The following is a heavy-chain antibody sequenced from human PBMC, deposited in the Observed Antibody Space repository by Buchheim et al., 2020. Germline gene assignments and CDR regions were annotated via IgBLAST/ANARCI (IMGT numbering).Heavy chain of an antibody. Sequence: VQLQESGPGLVKPSETLSLTCTVSGGSISSYYWSWIRQPPGKGLEWIGYIYYSGSTNYNPSLKSRVTISVDTSKNQFSLKLSSVTAADTAVYYCAKAEVINYGMDVWGQGTT. CDR3: AKAEVINYGMDV. D-gene: IGHD2-21*01. CDR1: GGSISSYY. CDR2: IYYSGST. J-gene: IGHJ6*02. V-gene: IGHV4-59*01.